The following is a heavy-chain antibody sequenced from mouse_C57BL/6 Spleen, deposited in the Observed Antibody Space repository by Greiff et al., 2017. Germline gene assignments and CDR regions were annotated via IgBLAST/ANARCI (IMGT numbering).Heavy chain of an antibody. Sequence: QVQLQQPGAELVMPGASVKLSCKASGYTFTSYWMHWVKQRPGQGLEWIGEIDPSDSYTNYNQKFKGKSTLTVDKSSSTAYMQHSSLTSEDAAVYYCARRWETAQAYCDYWGQGTTLTVSS. CDR1: GYTFTSYW. D-gene: IGHD3-2*02. CDR2: IDPSDSYT. J-gene: IGHJ2*01. V-gene: IGHV1-69*01. CDR3: ARRWETAQAYCDY.